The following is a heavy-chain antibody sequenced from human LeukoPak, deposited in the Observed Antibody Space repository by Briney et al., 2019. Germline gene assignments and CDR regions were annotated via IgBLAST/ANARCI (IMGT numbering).Heavy chain of an antibody. CDR1: GYSISSGYY. CDR3: ARDPGYTANWNYFDY. V-gene: IGHV4-38-2*02. CDR2: FHYPGTT. J-gene: IGHJ4*02. Sequence: SETLSLTCAVSGYSISSGYYWGWIRQPPGKGLEWIGTFHYPGTTYYNPSLSSRVTISVDTSKNQFSLRLNSVTAADTAVYFCARDPGYTANWNYFDYWGQGALVTVSS. D-gene: IGHD1-20*01.